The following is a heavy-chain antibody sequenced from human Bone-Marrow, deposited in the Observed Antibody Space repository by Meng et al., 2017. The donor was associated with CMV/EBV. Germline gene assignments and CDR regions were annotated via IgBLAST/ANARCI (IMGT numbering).Heavy chain of an antibody. CDR2: IPYDGSNQ. V-gene: IGHV3-30*02. CDR3: AKGRELRNFDL. D-gene: IGHD1-26*01. CDR1: GFNFSAYG. Sequence: GESLKISCAASGFNFSAYGMHWVRQVPGKGLEWVAFIPYDGSNQYYADSVKGRFSISRDNSKNNLFLQMNSLRAEDTAVYYCAKGRELRNFDLWGRGTLVTVSS. J-gene: IGHJ2*01.